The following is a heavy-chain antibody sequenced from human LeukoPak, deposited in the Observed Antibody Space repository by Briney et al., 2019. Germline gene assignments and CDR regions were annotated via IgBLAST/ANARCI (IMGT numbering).Heavy chain of an antibody. V-gene: IGHV3-53*01. Sequence: SGGSLRLSCAASGFAVSSNYMSWVRQAPGKRLEWVSVIYSSGGTYYADSVRGRFTISRDNSKNTLYLQMNSLRVEDMALYYCARDSISSGSMDLWGQGTLVTVS. D-gene: IGHD3-22*01. CDR3: ARDSISSGSMDL. CDR1: GFAVSSNY. CDR2: IYSSGGT. J-gene: IGHJ4*02.